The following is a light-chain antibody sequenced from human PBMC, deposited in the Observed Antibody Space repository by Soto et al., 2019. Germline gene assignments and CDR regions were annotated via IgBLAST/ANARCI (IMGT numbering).Light chain of an antibody. CDR3: QQYRNWPRT. CDR2: GAS. Sequence: EIVLTQSPGTLSLSPGERATLSCRASQSVSNNYLAWYQQKPGQAPRRLIYGASSRATGIPDRFSGSGSGTEFTLTISSLQSEDFAVYYCQQYRNWPRTFGQGTKVDIK. J-gene: IGKJ1*01. V-gene: IGKV3-20*01. CDR1: QSVSNNY.